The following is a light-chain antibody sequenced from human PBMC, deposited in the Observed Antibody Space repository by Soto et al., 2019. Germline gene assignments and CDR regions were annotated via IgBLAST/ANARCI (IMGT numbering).Light chain of an antibody. Sequence: QSALTQPASVSGSPGQSITISCTGTSSDVGNYNYVSWYQHHPGKAPKLIIFDVSNRPSGISNRFPGSKSGNTASLTISGLQAEDEADYYCSSYTSTSTVIFGGGTKLTVL. CDR3: SSYTSTSTVI. CDR1: SSDVGNYNY. V-gene: IGLV2-14*03. CDR2: DVS. J-gene: IGLJ2*01.